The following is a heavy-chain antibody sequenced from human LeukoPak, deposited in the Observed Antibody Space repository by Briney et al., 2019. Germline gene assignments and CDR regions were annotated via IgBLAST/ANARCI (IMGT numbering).Heavy chain of an antibody. V-gene: IGHV4-59*08. J-gene: IGHJ4*02. Sequence: LETLSLTCTVSLGSISIYHWSCIRHPPRRGREWIGYFYYSVSTSYNPSLQSRVAISVDTSKNQFSLKLGSVTAADTAVYYCARRISGGSSDYWGQGTLVTVSS. CDR2: FYYSVST. CDR1: LGSISIYH. D-gene: IGHD2-15*01. CDR3: ARRISGGSSDY.